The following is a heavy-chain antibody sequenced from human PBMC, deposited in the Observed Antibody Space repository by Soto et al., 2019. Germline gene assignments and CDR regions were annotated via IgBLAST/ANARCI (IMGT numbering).Heavy chain of an antibody. CDR1: GGSISSGGYS. D-gene: IGHD6-13*01. Sequence: SETLSLTCAVSGGSISSGGYSWSWIRQPPGKGLEWIGYIYHSGSTYYNPSLKSRVTISVDTSKNQFSLKLSSVTAADTAVYYCARGESSSSCYGCCYYGMDVWGQGTTVTVSS. J-gene: IGHJ6*02. CDR3: ARGESSSSCYGCCYYGMDV. V-gene: IGHV4-30-2*01. CDR2: IYHSGST.